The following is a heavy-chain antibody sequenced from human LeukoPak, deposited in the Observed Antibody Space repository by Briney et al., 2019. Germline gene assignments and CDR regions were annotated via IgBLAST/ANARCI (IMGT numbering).Heavy chain of an antibody. V-gene: IGHV3-23*01. D-gene: IGHD6-13*01. CDR3: ARDLGIAAAVPDY. CDR1: GFTFSSYA. CDR2: ISDSGGST. J-gene: IGHJ4*02. Sequence: AGGSLRLSCAASGFTFSSYAMSWVRQAPGKGLEWVSAISDSGGSTYYADSVKGRFTVSRDNSKNTLYLQMNSLRAEDTAVYYCARDLGIAAAVPDYWGQGTLVTVSS.